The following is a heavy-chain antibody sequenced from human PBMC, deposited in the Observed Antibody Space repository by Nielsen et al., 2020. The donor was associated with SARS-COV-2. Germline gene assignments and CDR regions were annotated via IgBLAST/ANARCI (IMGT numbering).Heavy chain of an antibody. D-gene: IGHD2-15*01. CDR3: ASRYCSGGSCYPDAFDI. CDR1: GFTFSSYG. CDR2: IWYDGSNK. V-gene: IGHV3-33*01. J-gene: IGHJ3*02. Sequence: GGSLRLSCAASGFTFSSYGMHWVRQAPGKGLEWVAVIWYDGSNKYYADSVKGRFTISRDNSKNTLYLEIHSLRAEDTAVYYCASRYCSGGSCYPDAFDIWGQGTMVTVSS.